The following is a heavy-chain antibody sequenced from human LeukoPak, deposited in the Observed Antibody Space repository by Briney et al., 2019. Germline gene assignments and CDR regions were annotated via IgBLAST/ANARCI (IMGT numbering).Heavy chain of an antibody. D-gene: IGHD3-22*01. Sequence: PGVSLRLSCAVSGITLSNYGMSWVRQAPGKGLEWVAGICDSCGSTNYADSVKGRFTISRDNPKNTLYLQMNSLRAEDTDVYFCAKRGVLNRVILVGFHKEAYYFDSWGQGALVTVSS. CDR2: ICDSCGST. CDR3: AKRGVLNRVILVGFHKEAYYFDS. V-gene: IGHV3-23*01. J-gene: IGHJ4*02. CDR1: GITLSNYG.